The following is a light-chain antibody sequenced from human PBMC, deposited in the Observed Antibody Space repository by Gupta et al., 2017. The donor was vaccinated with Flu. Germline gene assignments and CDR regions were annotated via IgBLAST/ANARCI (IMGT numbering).Light chain of an antibody. CDR1: QRVSSSY. CDR3: QHEGSSPFI. J-gene: IGKJ2*01. V-gene: IGKV3D-20*01. Sequence: EVVLTQSPATLSLSPGETATLSCGASQRVSSSYLAWYQQKPGLAPRLLIYDGCKRATGISDRFSGSGSGTEFTLTISRLEPEDSAVYYCQHEGSSPFIFGQGTKLDI. CDR2: DGC.